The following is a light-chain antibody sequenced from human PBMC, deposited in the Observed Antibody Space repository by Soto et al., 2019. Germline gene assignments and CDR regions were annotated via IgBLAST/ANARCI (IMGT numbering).Light chain of an antibody. V-gene: IGLV1-44*01. CDR1: SSNIGRNP. Sequence: QSVLTQPPSASGTPGQRVIISCSGGSSNIGRNPVNWYQKFPGTAPKLLISLNTQRPSGVPDRFSGSKSGTSASLAISGLRYEDEADYYCATWDDNVYGFGTGTKGTVL. CDR2: LNT. CDR3: ATWDDNVYG. J-gene: IGLJ1*01.